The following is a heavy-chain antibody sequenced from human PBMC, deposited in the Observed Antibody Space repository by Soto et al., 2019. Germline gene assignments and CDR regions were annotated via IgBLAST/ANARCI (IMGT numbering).Heavy chain of an antibody. J-gene: IGHJ6*03. CDR1: GGTFSSYT. D-gene: IGHD3-16*01. CDR3: ARDRRGAIYYYYYMDV. CDR2: IIPIRGIA. V-gene: IGHV1-69*08. Sequence: QVQLVQSGAEVKKPGSSVKVSCKASGGTFSSYTISWVRQAPGQGLEWMGRIIPIRGIANYAQKFQGRVTITADKSTSTADMELSSLRSEDTAVYYCARDRRGAIYYYYYMDVWGKGTTVTVSS.